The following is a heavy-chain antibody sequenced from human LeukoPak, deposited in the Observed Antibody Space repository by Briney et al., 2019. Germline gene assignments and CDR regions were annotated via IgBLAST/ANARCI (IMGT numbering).Heavy chain of an antibody. CDR3: ARGRSHYYDSSGYYRHNAFDI. CDR2: ISYSGTI. CDR1: GGSISSFS. V-gene: IGHV4-59*01. Sequence: PSETLSLTCTVSGGSISSFSWSWIRHPPGKGRKSIGYISYSGTIDYSPSLKSRVTISADMSKNQFSLNLSSVTAADTAVYYCARGRSHYYDSSGYYRHNAFDIWGQGTMVTVYS. J-gene: IGHJ3*02. D-gene: IGHD3-22*01.